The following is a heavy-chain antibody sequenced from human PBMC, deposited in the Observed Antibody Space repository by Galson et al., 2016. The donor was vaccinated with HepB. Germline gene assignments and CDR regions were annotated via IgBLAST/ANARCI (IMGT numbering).Heavy chain of an antibody. CDR1: GGSVSSGSYY. J-gene: IGHJ6*02. V-gene: IGHV4-61*01. D-gene: IGHD3-10*01. CDR2: IYYSGST. Sequence: SETLSLTCTVSGGSVSSGSYYWSWIRQPPGKGLEWIGYIYYSGSTNYNPSLKSRVTISVDTSKNQFSLKLSSVTAADTAVYYCARGESYYGSGSSIYGMDVWGQGTLVTVS. CDR3: ARGESYYGSGSSIYGMDV.